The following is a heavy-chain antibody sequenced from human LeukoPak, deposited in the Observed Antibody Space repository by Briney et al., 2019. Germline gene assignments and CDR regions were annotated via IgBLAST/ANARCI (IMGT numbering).Heavy chain of an antibody. J-gene: IGHJ4*02. CDR1: GFTFSSYE. Sequence: GGTLRLSCAASGFTFSSYEMNWVRQAPGKGLEWVSGISPNGVVTYYADSVKGRFTISRDNSKGTVYLQMTSLRPEDTAVYYCAKDDAWLQYGNWGRGTLVTVSS. CDR2: ISPNGVVT. V-gene: IGHV3-23*01. D-gene: IGHD5-24*01. CDR3: AKDDAWLQYGN.